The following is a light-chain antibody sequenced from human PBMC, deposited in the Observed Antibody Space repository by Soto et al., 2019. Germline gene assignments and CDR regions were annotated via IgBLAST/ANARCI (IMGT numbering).Light chain of an antibody. Sequence: DIQMTQSPSSVSASVGDRVTITCRASERINTYLAWYQQQPGKAPKLLIYAASSLQSGVPSRFSGSGSGTEFTLTISNLQPEDFATYYCQQANSPPLPFGGGTKVDIK. CDR2: AAS. J-gene: IGKJ4*01. V-gene: IGKV1-12*01. CDR3: QQANSPPLP. CDR1: ERINTY.